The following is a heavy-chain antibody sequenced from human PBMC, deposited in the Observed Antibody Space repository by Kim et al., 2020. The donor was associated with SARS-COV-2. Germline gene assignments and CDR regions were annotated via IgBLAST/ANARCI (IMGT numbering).Heavy chain of an antibody. CDR1: GGTFSSYA. V-gene: IGHV1-69*04. CDR3: ARMGSDVQGVFDY. Sequence: SVKVSCKASGGTFSSYAISWVRQAPGQGLEWMGRIIPILGIANYAQKFQGRVTITADKSTSTAYMELSSLRSEDTAVYYCARMGSDVQGVFDYWGQGTL. CDR2: IIPILGIA. D-gene: IGHD3-10*02. J-gene: IGHJ4*02.